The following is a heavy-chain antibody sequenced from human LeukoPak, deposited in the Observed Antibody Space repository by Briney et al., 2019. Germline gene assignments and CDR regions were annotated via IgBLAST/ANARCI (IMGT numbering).Heavy chain of an antibody. J-gene: IGHJ4*02. CDR1: GYTFTGYY. CDR2: INPNSGGT. Sequence: GASVKVSCKASGYTFTGYYMHWVRQAPGQGLEWMGRINPNSGGTNYAQKFQGRVTMTRDTSISTACMELSRLRSDDTAVYYCARSYDILTGYSPDFDYWGQGTLVTVSS. D-gene: IGHD3-9*01. V-gene: IGHV1-2*06. CDR3: ARSYDILTGYSPDFDY.